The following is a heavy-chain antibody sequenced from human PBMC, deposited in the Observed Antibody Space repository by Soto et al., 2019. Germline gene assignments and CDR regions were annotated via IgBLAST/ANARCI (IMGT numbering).Heavy chain of an antibody. J-gene: IGHJ4*02. V-gene: IGHV3-53*01. CDR1: GFSVSINY. CDR2: IYIGGGT. D-gene: IGHD6-19*01. Sequence: GGSLRLSCAASGFSVSINYMSWVRQAPGKGLEWVSVIYIGGGTYYADSVKGRFTISRDNSKNTLYLQMNSLRAEDTAVYYCVRDQGIPVTAWGQGTLVTVSS. CDR3: VRDQGIPVTA.